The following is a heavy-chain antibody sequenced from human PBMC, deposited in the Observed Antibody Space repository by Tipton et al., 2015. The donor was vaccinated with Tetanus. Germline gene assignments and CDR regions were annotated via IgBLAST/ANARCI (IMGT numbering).Heavy chain of an antibody. CDR2: IYTSGSTSGST. V-gene: IGHV4-4*07. Sequence: LRLSCTVSGDSISTYCWNWVRQPAGKGPEWIGRIYTSGSTSGSTHYNPSLKSRAPLSLDTSKSQFSLKLSSLTAADTAVYYCTRVTISSGWSDIWGQGTLVTVSS. CDR1: GDSISTYC. J-gene: IGHJ3*02. D-gene: IGHD6-19*01. CDR3: TRVTISSGWSDI.